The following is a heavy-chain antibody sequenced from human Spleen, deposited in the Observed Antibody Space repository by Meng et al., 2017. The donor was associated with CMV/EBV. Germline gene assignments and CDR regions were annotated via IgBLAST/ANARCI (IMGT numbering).Heavy chain of an antibody. CDR2: IYHSGST. V-gene: IGHV4-38-2*02. J-gene: IGHJ3*02. D-gene: IGHD2-15*01. CDR1: GYSISSAYY. Sequence: SETLSLTCTVSGYSISSAYYWGWIRQPPGKGLEWIGSIYHSGSTYYNPSLKSRVTISVDTSKNHFSLKLSSVTAADTAVYYWARADIVVVVAATRSCAFDIWGQGTMVTVSS. CDR3: ARADIVVVVAATRSCAFDI.